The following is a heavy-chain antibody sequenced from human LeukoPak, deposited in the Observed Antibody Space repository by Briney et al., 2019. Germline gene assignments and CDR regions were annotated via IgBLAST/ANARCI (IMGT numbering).Heavy chain of an antibody. D-gene: IGHD6-19*01. J-gene: IGHJ6*02. CDR1: GGSFSGYC. CDR2: INHSGST. CDR3: ARVSGQWLAYYYGMDV. Sequence: SETLSLTCAVYGGSFSGYCWSWIRQPPGKGLEWIGEINHSGSTNYNPSLKSRVTISVDTSKNQFSLKLSSVTAADTAVYYCARVSGQWLAYYYGMDVWGQGTTVTVSS. V-gene: IGHV4-34*01.